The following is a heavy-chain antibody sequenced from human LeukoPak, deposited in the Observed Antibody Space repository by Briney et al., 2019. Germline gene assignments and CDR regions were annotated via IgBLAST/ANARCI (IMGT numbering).Heavy chain of an antibody. V-gene: IGHV3-20*04. D-gene: IGHD6-19*01. Sequence: GGSLRLSCAASGFTFDDYGMSWVRQAPGKGLEWVSGINWNGGSTGYADSVKGRFTISRDNAKNSLYLQMNSLRAEDTALYYCARDLEQWLVGLYFDYWGQGTLVTVSS. CDR2: INWNGGST. J-gene: IGHJ4*02. CDR3: ARDLEQWLVGLYFDY. CDR1: GFTFDDYG.